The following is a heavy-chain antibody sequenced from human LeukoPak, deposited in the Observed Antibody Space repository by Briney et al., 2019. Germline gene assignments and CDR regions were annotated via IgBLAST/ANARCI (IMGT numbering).Heavy chain of an antibody. Sequence: KPSESLSLTCTVSGGSISSSSYYWGWIRQPPGKGLEWIGSINYSGSTYYNPSLKSRVTISVDTSKNQFSLKLSSVTAADTAVYYCARLDLVAGNDYWGQGTLVTVSS. D-gene: IGHD6-19*01. CDR3: ARLDLVAGNDY. J-gene: IGHJ4*02. V-gene: IGHV4-39*01. CDR1: GGSISSSSYY. CDR2: INYSGST.